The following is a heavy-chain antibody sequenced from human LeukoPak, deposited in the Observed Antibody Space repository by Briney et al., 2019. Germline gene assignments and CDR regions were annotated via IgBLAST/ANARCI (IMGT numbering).Heavy chain of an antibody. J-gene: IGHJ4*02. Sequence: ASVKVSCKASGGTFSSYAISWVRQAPGQGLEWMGGIIPIFGTANYAQKFQGRVTITTDESTSTAYMELSSLRSEDTGVYYCARDRAGRFGVVQFDYWGQGTLVTVSS. CDR2: IIPIFGTA. CDR1: GGTFSSYA. V-gene: IGHV1-69*05. D-gene: IGHD3-3*01. CDR3: ARDRAGRFGVVQFDY.